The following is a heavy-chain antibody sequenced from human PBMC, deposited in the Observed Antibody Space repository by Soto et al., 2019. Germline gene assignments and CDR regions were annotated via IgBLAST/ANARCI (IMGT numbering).Heavy chain of an antibody. D-gene: IGHD3-10*01. J-gene: IGHJ4*02. CDR2: INHRGST. CDR1: GGSFSGYY. CDR3: ARGDYYASGSPLWF. V-gene: IGHV4-34*01. Sequence: SETLSPTCAVYGGSFSGYYWSWIRQPPGKGLEWIGEINHRGSTNYNPSLKSRVTISVDTSKNRFSLMLSSVTAADTAVYYCARGDYYASGSPLWFWGQGTLVTVSS.